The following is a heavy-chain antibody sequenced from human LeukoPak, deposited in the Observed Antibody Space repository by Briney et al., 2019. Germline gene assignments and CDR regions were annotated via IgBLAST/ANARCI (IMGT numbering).Heavy chain of an antibody. Sequence: GGSLRLSCAASGFTFSSYGMHWVRQAPGKGLEWVAVISYDGSNKYYADSVKGRFTISRDNSKNTLYLQMNSLRAEDTAVYYCAKATVLFWATNDAFDIWGQGTMVTVSS. CDR3: AKATVLFWATNDAFDI. CDR2: ISYDGSNK. CDR1: GFTFSSYG. D-gene: IGHD5-12*01. J-gene: IGHJ3*02. V-gene: IGHV3-30*18.